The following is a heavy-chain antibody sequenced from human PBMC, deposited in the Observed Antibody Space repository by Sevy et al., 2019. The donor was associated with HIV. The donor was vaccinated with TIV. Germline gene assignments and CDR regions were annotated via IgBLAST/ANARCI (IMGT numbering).Heavy chain of an antibody. Sequence: GGSRRLSCAASGFTFSSHAIHWVRQTPGKGLEWVTIISKDGRRQYYAESVEGRFIISRDSSRSTVDLQMNSLRDEDTAVYYCARDLSNWGIDHRGQGTLVTVSS. J-gene: IGHJ4*02. V-gene: IGHV3-30*03. CDR3: ARDLSNWGIDH. CDR2: ISKDGRRQ. CDR1: GFTFSSHA. D-gene: IGHD7-27*01.